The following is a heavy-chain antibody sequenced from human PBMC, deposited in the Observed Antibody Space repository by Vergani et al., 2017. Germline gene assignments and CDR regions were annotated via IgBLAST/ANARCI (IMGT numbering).Heavy chain of an antibody. CDR1: GGSISSSNW. D-gene: IGHD6-13*01. CDR3: ARDRTIAAASIGAFDI. Sequence: QVQLQESGPGLVKPSGTLSLTCAVSGGSISSSNWWSWVRQPPGKGLEWIGEIYHSGSTNYNPSLKSRVTMSVDKSKNQFYLKLSYVTAADTAVYYCARDRTIAAASIGAFDIWGQGTMVTVSS. V-gene: IGHV4-4*02. J-gene: IGHJ3*02. CDR2: IYHSGST.